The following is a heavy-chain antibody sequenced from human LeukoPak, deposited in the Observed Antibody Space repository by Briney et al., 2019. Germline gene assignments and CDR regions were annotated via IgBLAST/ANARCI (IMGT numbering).Heavy chain of an antibody. CDR1: GYSISSGYY. J-gene: IGHJ3*02. Sequence: SETLSLTCTVSGYSISSGYYWGWIRQPPGKGLEWIGSIYHSGSTYYNPSLKSRVTISVDTSKNQFSLKLSSVTAADTAVYYCVSSGGSFHDAFDIWGQGTMVTVSS. CDR3: VSSGGSFHDAFDI. CDR2: IYHSGST. V-gene: IGHV4-38-2*02. D-gene: IGHD2-15*01.